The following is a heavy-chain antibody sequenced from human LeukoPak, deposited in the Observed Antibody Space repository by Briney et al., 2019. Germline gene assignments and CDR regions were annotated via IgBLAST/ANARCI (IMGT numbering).Heavy chain of an antibody. Sequence: ASVKVSCKASGYTFAGYYVHWMRQAPGQGLEWMGWIKPNSGGTQYAQRFRGRVTMTRDTSITTAYMELTGLRSDDTAVYFCASAESHDYGETWGQGTLVTVSS. CDR2: IKPNSGGT. D-gene: IGHD4-17*01. J-gene: IGHJ4*02. V-gene: IGHV1-2*02. CDR1: GYTFAGYY. CDR3: ASAESHDYGET.